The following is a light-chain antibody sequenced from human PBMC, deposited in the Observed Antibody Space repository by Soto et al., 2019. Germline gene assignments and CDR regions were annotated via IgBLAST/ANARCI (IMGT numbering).Light chain of an antibody. V-gene: IGKV1-12*01. CDR2: AAS. J-gene: IGKJ4*01. Sequence: DIQMTQSPSFVSASVGDRVTITCRASQDISKWLAWYQQKPGRAPKILIFAASTLQRGVPSRFSGSGSGTDFTLTISSLQPEDSATYYCQQADSIPLTFCGGTKVEFK. CDR3: QQADSIPLT. CDR1: QDISKW.